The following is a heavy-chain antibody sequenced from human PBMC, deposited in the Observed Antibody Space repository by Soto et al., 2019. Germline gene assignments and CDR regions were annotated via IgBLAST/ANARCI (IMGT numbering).Heavy chain of an antibody. CDR2: INHSGST. CDR3: ARSSSWHTYYYYYMDV. Sequence: LSETLSLTCAVYGGSFSGYYWSWIRQPPGKGLEWIGEINHSGSTNYNPSLKSRVTISVDTSKNQFSLKLSSVTAADTAVYYCARSSSWHTYYYYYMDVWGKGTTVTVSS. J-gene: IGHJ6*03. CDR1: GGSFSGYY. V-gene: IGHV4-34*01. D-gene: IGHD6-13*01.